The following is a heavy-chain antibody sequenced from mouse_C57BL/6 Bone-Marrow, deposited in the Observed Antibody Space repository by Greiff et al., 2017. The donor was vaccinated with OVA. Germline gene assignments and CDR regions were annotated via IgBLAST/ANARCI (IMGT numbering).Heavy chain of an antibody. Sequence: VQLQQPGAELVRPGSSVKLSCKASGYTFTSYWMDWVKQRPGQGLEWIGNIYPSDSETHYNQKFKDKATLTVDKSSSTAYMQLSSLTSEDSAVYYCARIAQATCAYWGQGTLVTVSA. J-gene: IGHJ3*01. D-gene: IGHD3-2*02. CDR3: ARIAQATCAY. CDR1: GYTFTSYW. CDR2: IYPSDSET. V-gene: IGHV1-61*01.